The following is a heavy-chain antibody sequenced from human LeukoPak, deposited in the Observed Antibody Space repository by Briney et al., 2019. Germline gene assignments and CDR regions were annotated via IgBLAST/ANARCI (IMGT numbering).Heavy chain of an antibody. V-gene: IGHV3-23*01. CDR2: ISPGGSP. CDR1: GFTSSSNA. J-gene: IGHJ5*02. CDR3: VKRELYIVATT. Sequence: GASLRLSCAASGFTSSSNAMGWVRQAPGKGLEWVSAISPGGSPYYADSVKGRFTISRDNSKNTLYLLMNSLRAEDTAVYYCVKRELYIVATTWGQGTLVTVSS. D-gene: IGHD5-12*01.